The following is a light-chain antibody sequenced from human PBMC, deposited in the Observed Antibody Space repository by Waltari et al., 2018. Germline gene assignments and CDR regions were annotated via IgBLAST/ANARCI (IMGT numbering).Light chain of an antibody. V-gene: IGKV4-1*01. CDR2: WAS. Sequence: DIVMTQSPSTLPVSLGERATINCKSSQNLLSSSNNKNFLAWFQQRPGQSPKLLIYWASTRQSGVPDRFSGSESGTNFTLTISSLQPEDFVTYYCQQSYSTPRTFGQGTTV. J-gene: IGKJ1*01. CDR3: QQSYSTPRT. CDR1: QNLLSSSNNKNF.